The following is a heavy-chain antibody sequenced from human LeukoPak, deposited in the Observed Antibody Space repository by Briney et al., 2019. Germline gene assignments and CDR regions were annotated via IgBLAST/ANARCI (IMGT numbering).Heavy chain of an antibody. Sequence: GGSLRLSCAASGFTFSKAWTNWVRQAPGKGLEWVGRIRSKTDGETTDYAAPVKGRFSISRDDSKNTVYLQMNSLKTEDAAAYYCTTEKDYWGQGTLVTVSS. V-gene: IGHV3-15*07. CDR1: GFTFSKAW. J-gene: IGHJ4*02. CDR3: TTEKDY. CDR2: IRSKTDGETT.